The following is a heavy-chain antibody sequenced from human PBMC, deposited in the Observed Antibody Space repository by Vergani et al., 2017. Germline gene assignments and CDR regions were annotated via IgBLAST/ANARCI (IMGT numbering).Heavy chain of an antibody. CDR2: IYYSGST. CDR3: ARVYCSSTSCFSYYYYYMDV. J-gene: IGHJ6*03. V-gene: IGHV4-59*01. D-gene: IGHD2-2*01. CDR1: GGSISSYY. Sequence: QVQLQESGPGLVKPSETLSLTCTVSGGSISSYYWSWIRQPPGKGLEWIGYIYYSGSTYYNPSLKSRVTISVDTSKNQFSLKLSSVTAADTAVYYCARVYCSSTSCFSYYYYYMDVWGKGTTVTVSS.